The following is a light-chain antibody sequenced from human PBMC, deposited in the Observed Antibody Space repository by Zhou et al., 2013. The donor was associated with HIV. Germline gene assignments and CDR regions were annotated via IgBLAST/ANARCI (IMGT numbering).Light chain of an antibody. J-gene: IGKJ4*01. Sequence: IQMTQSPSIVSASLGVRVTITCRANETVGRSLAWYQQKLGKAPTLLIYKTSTLETGVPSRFSGSGSGIDFTLTITGLQPDDLATYFCQQYKSFLLSFGGGTSVEIK. CDR2: KTS. CDR3: QQYKSFLLS. V-gene: IGKV1-5*03. CDR1: ETVGRS.